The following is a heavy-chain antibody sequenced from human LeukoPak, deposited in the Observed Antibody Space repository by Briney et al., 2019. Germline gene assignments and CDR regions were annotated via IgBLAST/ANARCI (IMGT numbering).Heavy chain of an antibody. CDR2: ISGSSGII. CDR1: GFTFNTYT. Sequence: GGSLRLSCAASGFTFNTYTMNWVRQAPGKGLEWVSYISGSSGIIDYADSVRGRFTISRDNAKNSLYLQMNSLRAEDTGVYYCARVPEGERSAYYFNYWGQGTLVTVSS. CDR3: ARVPEGERSAYYFNY. V-gene: IGHV3-48*01. J-gene: IGHJ4*02. D-gene: IGHD3-3*01.